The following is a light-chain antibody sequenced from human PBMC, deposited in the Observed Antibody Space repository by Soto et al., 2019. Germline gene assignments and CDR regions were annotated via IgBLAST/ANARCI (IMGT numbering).Light chain of an antibody. CDR2: EVS. V-gene: IGLV2-14*01. J-gene: IGLJ1*01. Sequence: QSALTQPASVSGSPGQSITISCTGTSSDVGGYNYVSWYQQHPGKAPQLMIYEVSNRPSGVSNRFSGSKSGNTASLTISGLQAEDEADYYCCSYTSSSTLVFGTGTKLTVL. CDR3: CSYTSSSTLV. CDR1: SSDVGGYNY.